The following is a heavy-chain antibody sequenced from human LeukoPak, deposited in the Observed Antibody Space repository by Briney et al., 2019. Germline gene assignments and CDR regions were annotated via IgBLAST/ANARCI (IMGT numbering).Heavy chain of an antibody. D-gene: IGHD3-22*01. J-gene: IGHJ2*01. CDR2: IYYSGST. CDR3: ARVLHSSGYRSYWYFDL. V-gene: IGHV4-59*01. Sequence: SETLSLTCTVSGGSISSYYWSWIRQPPGKGLEWIGYIYYSGSTNYNPSLKSRVTISVDTSKNQFSLKLSSVTAADTAVYYCARVLHSSGYRSYWYFDLWGRGTLVTVSS. CDR1: GGSISSYY.